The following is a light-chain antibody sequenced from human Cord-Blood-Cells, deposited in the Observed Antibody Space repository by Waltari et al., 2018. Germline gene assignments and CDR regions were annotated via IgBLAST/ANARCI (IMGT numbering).Light chain of an antibody. CDR3: SSYAGSNNLV. CDR2: EVS. Sequence: QSALTQPPSASGSPGQSVTISCTGTSSDVGGYNYVSWYQQHPSKAPKLMICEVSKRPSGVPDRFSGSKAGNTSSLTVSGLQAEDEADYYCSSYAGSNNLVFGGGTKLTVL. J-gene: IGLJ2*01. V-gene: IGLV2-8*01. CDR1: SSDVGGYNY.